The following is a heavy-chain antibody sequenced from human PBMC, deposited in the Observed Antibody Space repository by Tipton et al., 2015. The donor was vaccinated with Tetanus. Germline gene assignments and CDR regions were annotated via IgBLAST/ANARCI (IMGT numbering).Heavy chain of an antibody. J-gene: IGHJ4*02. CDR3: GGEIGGGPEAGALDS. CDR2: IYYSGST. CDR1: GGSINSETYY. D-gene: IGHD2-15*01. Sequence: TLSLTCTVSGGSINSETYYWTWIRQRPGAGLEWLGFIYYSGSTFYNPSLRGRLTMSVDTSKNQFYLRLTSLTAADTAVYYCGGEIGGGPEAGALDSWGQGVLVTVSS. V-gene: IGHV4-31*03.